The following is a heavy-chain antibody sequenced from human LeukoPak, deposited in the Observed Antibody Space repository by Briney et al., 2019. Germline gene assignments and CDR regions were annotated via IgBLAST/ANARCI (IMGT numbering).Heavy chain of an antibody. Sequence: PGGSLRLSCAASGFTFTTYSMNWVRQAPGKGLEWLSSISSSSNYIYYADSVKGRFTISRDNAKNSLYLQMNSLRAEDTAVYYCARDLETDIVVVAAEGGDYWGQGTLVTVSS. V-gene: IGHV3-21*01. CDR3: ARDLETDIVVVAAEGGDY. D-gene: IGHD2-2*01. CDR1: GFTFTTYS. J-gene: IGHJ4*02. CDR2: ISSSSNYI.